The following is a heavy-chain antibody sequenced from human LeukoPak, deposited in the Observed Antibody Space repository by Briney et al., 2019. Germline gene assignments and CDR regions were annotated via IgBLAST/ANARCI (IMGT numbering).Heavy chain of an antibody. CDR1: GYTFTSYD. J-gene: IGHJ3*02. D-gene: IGHD2-15*01. Sequence: ASVKVSCKASGYTFTSYDINWARQATGQGLEWMGWMNPNSGNTGYAQKFQGRVTMTRNTSISTAYMELSSLRSEDTAVYYCEVAAMEMAFDIWGQGTMVTVSS. V-gene: IGHV1-8*01. CDR2: MNPNSGNT. CDR3: EVAAMEMAFDI.